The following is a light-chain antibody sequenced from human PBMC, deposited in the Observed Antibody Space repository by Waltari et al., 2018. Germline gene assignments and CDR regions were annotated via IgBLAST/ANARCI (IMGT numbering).Light chain of an antibody. CDR2: DVI. J-gene: IGLJ3*02. Sequence: QSALTQPASVSGSPGQSITVSCTGTSSHVGAYHYVFWYQQHPGQAPKLMIYDVIKRPSGVSDRFSGSKSGNTASLTISGLQAEDEADYYCSSRRSGSTLVFGGGTKVTVL. V-gene: IGLV2-14*01. CDR3: SSRRSGSTLV. CDR1: SSHVGAYHY.